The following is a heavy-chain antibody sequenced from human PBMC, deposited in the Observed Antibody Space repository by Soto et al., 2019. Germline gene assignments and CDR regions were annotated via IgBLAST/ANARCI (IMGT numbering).Heavy chain of an antibody. J-gene: IGHJ3*02. V-gene: IGHV1-18*01. D-gene: IGHD4-17*01. CDR3: AHGDDDAFDI. CDR1: GYTFTSYG. Sequence: ASVKVSCKASGYTFTSYGITWVRQAPGQGLEWMGWISGYNGDTNSAQKLQGRVTMTTDTSTSTAYMELRSLRSDDTAVYYCAHGDDDAFDIWGQGTMVTVSS. CDR2: ISGYNGDT.